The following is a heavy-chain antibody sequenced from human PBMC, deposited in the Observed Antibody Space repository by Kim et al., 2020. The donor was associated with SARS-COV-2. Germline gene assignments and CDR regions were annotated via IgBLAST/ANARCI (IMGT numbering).Heavy chain of an antibody. CDR3: AKDQQADAFDI. D-gene: IGHD6-13*01. J-gene: IGHJ3*02. CDR2: IWYDGSNK. Sequence: GGSLRLSCAASGFTFSSYGMHWVRQAPGKGLEWVAVIWYDGSNKYYADSVKGRFTISRDNSKNTLYLQMNSLRAEDTAVYYCAKDQQADAFDIWGQGIMVTVSS. V-gene: IGHV3-33*06. CDR1: GFTFSSYG.